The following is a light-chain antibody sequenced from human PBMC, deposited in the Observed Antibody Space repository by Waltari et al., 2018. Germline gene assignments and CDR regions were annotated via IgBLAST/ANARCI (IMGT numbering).Light chain of an antibody. Sequence: DVVITQSPLSLPVTLGESASISCRSSQNLVHSVSNTYLNWFQQRPGYAPRHRIYKNCSRYTGVTDIFSGSGSGTDFTRKMSGVWSEDSGVYVCMQGTQCPRTFGQVSNVEI. CDR2: KNC. J-gene: IGKJ1*01. CDR3: MQGTQCPRT. V-gene: IGKV2-30*02. CDR1: QNLVHSVSNTY.